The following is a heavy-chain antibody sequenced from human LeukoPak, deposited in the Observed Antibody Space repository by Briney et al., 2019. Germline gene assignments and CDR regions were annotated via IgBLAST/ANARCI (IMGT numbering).Heavy chain of an antibody. CDR2: IYSSGSTT. D-gene: IGHD3-10*01. Sequence: GGSLRLSCTASRFYFSTYDMNWVRQVPGKGLEWGSYIYSSGSTTYYAGSVQGRFTISRDNTKNSLYLQMRGLRAEDTALYYCARDSYWLGGTIGAFDIWGQGTMVTVSP. CDR3: ARDSYWLGGTIGAFDI. CDR1: RFYFSTYD. V-gene: IGHV3-48*04. J-gene: IGHJ3*02.